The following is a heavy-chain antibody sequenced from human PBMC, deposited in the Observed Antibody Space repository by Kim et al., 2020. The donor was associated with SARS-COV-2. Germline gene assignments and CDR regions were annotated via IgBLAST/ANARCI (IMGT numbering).Heavy chain of an antibody. CDR2: INHSGST. V-gene: IGHV4-34*01. Sequence: SETLSRTCAVYGGSFSGYYWSWIRQPPGKGLEWIGEINHSGSTNYNPSLKSRVTISVDTSKNQFSLKLSSVSAADTAVYYCARTTNYYDSSGYSFDYWG. D-gene: IGHD3-22*01. CDR1: GGSFSGYY. J-gene: IGHJ4*01. CDR3: ARTTNYYDSSGYSFDY.